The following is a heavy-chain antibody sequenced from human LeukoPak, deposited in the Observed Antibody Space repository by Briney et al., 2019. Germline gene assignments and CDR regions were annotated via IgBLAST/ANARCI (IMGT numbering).Heavy chain of an antibody. CDR2: ISASGGRT. D-gene: IGHD4-17*01. J-gene: IGHJ2*01. Sequence: PGGSLRLSCAASGFIFSSYGMSWVRQAPGKGLEWVSAISASGGRTNNADSVKGRSTISRDNSKNTLYLQMNSLRAEDTAVYYCAKVAPLGDGDFWYFDLWGRGTLVTASS. CDR1: GFIFSSYG. CDR3: AKVAPLGDGDFWYFDL. V-gene: IGHV3-23*01.